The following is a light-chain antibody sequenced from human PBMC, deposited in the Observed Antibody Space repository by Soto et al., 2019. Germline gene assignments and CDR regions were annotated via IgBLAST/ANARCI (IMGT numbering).Light chain of an antibody. Sequence: QSALTQPPSASGSPGQSDTISCTGTKSDIGVYDFVSWYQQHPGKAPRLIIYEVVQRPSGVPDRFSGSKSGNTASLTVSGLQAADEADYFCKSYAGSNTYVFGSGTKVTVL. V-gene: IGLV2-8*01. CDR2: EVV. CDR3: KSYAGSNTYV. CDR1: KSDIGVYDF. J-gene: IGLJ1*01.